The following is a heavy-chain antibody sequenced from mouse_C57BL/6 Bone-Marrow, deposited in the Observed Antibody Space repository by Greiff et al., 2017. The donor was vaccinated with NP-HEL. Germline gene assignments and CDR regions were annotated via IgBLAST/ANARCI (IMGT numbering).Heavy chain of an antibody. J-gene: IGHJ4*01. CDR3: ASPITAVVEDYAMDY. CDR2: IDPEDGET. V-gene: IGHV14-2*01. CDR1: GFNIKDYY. D-gene: IGHD1-1*01. Sequence: VQLQQSGAELVKPGASVKLSCTASGFNIKDYYMHWVKQRTEHGLEWIGRIDPEDGETKYAPKFQGKATITADTSSNTAYLQLSSLTSEDTAVYYCASPITAVVEDYAMDYWGQGTSVTVSS.